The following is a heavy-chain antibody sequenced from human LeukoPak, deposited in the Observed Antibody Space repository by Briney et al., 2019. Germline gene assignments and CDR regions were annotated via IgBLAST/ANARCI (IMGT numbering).Heavy chain of an antibody. CDR2: ISGSTRST. J-gene: IGHJ4*02. Sequence: QPGGSLRLSCAASGFTFSSYGMHWVRQAPWKGLEWVSAISGSTRSTYYADSVKGRFTISRDNSNNTLYLQMNSLRAEDTAVYYCAKRRYCSSTRCSSFDYWGQGTLVTVSS. CDR3: AKRRYCSSTRCSSFDY. V-gene: IGHV3-23*01. CDR1: GFTFSSYG. D-gene: IGHD2-2*01.